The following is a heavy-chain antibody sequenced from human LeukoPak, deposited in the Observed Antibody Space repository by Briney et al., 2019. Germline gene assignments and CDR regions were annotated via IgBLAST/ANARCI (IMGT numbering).Heavy chain of an antibody. Sequence: SETLSLTCTVSGDSISTNDYFWGWIRQSPEKGLEWIASIYYDGRTYYNPSVKSRVTISIDTSKNHFSLKVGSVTAADTAVYYCAREVWDSSSWYVDYWGQGTLVTVSS. CDR1: GDSISTNDYF. J-gene: IGHJ4*02. CDR2: IYYDGRT. CDR3: AREVWDSSSWYVDY. V-gene: IGHV4-39*07. D-gene: IGHD6-13*01.